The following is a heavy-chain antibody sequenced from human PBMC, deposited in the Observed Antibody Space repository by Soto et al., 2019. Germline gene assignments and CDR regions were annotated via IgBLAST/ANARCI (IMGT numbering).Heavy chain of an antibody. J-gene: IGHJ5*02. V-gene: IGHV3-48*02. D-gene: IGHD6-19*01. CDR1: GFTFSSYS. CDR3: VRDGSGNLYLNWFDP. Sequence: GGSLRLSCAASGFTFSSYSMNWVRQAPGKGLEWISYISSHSSTLYYADSVKGRFTISRDNAGNSLYLQMNSLRDEDTAVYYCVRDGSGNLYLNWFDPWGHGTLVTVSS. CDR2: ISSHSSTL.